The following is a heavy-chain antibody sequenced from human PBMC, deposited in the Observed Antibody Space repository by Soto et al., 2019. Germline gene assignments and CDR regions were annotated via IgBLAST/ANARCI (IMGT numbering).Heavy chain of an antibody. CDR2: ISSSSSYI. J-gene: IGHJ6*03. CDR3: ARVMRTTVTTYYYYYMDV. V-gene: IGHV3-21*01. CDR1: GFTFSSYS. D-gene: IGHD4-17*01. Sequence: EVQLVESGGGLVKPGGSLRLSCAASGFTFSSYSMNWVRQAPGKGLEWVSSISSSSSYIYYADSVKGRFTISRDNAKNSLYLQMNSLRAEDTAVYYCARVMRTTVTTYYYYYMDVGGKGNTVTGSS.